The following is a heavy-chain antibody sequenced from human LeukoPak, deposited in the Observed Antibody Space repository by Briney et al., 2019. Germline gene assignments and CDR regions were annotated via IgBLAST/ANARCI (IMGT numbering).Heavy chain of an antibody. CDR1: GGTFSSYA. CDR3: ARDFRDIVATIRYYGMDV. Sequence: SVKVSCKASGGTFSSYAISWVRQAPGQGLEWMGGIIPIFGTANYAQKFQGRVTITADESTSAAYMELSSLRSEDTAVYYCARDFRDIVATIRYYGMDVWGQGTTVTVSS. D-gene: IGHD5-12*01. CDR2: IIPIFGTA. J-gene: IGHJ6*02. V-gene: IGHV1-69*13.